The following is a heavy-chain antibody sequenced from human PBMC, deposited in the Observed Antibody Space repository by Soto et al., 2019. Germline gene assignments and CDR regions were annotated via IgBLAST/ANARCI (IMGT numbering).Heavy chain of an antibody. J-gene: IGHJ6*02. CDR2: IHYSGSI. D-gene: IGHD2-21*02. Sequence: TSETLSLTCTVSGGSISYEYYHWTWIRQSPGKGLEWIGYIHYSGSIIYNPSFKSRVTISVDTSKNQFSLQLSSVTAADTAVYSCAREDDGGDRDYYGLDVWGQGTTVTVSS. CDR1: GGSISYEYYH. CDR3: AREDDGGDRDYYGLDV. V-gene: IGHV4-30-4*08.